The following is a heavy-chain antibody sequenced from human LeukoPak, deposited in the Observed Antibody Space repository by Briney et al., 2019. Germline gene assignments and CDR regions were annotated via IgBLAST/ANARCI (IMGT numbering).Heavy chain of an antibody. J-gene: IGHJ4*02. V-gene: IGHV1-2*02. CDR2: INLNSGGT. D-gene: IGHD3-3*01. Sequence: GASVKVSCKASGYTFTGYYMHWVRQAPGQGLEWMGWINLNSGGTNYAQKFQGRVTMTRDTSISTAYMELSRLRSDDTAVYYCARSPYYDFWSGYWGQGTLVTVSS. CDR3: ARSPYYDFWSGY. CDR1: GYTFTGYY.